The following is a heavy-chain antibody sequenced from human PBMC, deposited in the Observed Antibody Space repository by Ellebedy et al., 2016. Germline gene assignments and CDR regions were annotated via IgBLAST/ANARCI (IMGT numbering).Heavy chain of an antibody. J-gene: IGHJ4*02. Sequence: ASVKVSCKASGYTFTSYYMHWVRQAPGQGLEWMGIINPSGGSTSYAQKFQGRVTMTRDTSTSTVYMELSSLRSEDTAVYYCARGGRWLQPRRGGHFDYWGQGTLVTVSS. V-gene: IGHV1-46*01. CDR1: GYTFTSYY. D-gene: IGHD5-24*01. CDR3: ARGGRWLQPRRGGHFDY. CDR2: INPSGGST.